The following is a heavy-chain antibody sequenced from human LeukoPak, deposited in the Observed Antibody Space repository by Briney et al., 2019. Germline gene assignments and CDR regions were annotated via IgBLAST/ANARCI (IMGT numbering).Heavy chain of an antibody. V-gene: IGHV3-7*01. CDR3: ARGVPYDSWSGPHYSDY. D-gene: IGHD3-3*01. J-gene: IGHJ4*02. CDR2: IKQDGSQE. Sequence: GGSLRLSCAASRFALSTYWMSWVRQAPGKGLEWVAHIKQDGSQEYYVDSVKGRFTISRDSAKNSLYLQMNSLRAEDTAVYYCARGVPYDSWSGPHYSDYWGQGTLVTVSS. CDR1: RFALSTYW.